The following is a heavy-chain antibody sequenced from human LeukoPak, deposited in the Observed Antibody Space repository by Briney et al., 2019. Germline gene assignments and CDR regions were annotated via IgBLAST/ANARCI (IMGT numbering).Heavy chain of an antibody. Sequence: ASVKVSCKASGYTFTGYYMHWVRQAPGQGLEWMGWINPNNGGTNYAQKFQGRVTMTRDTSISTAYMELSRLRSEDTAVYYCARDLTFLNWFDPWGQGTLVTVSS. CDR2: INPNNGGT. CDR3: ARDLTFLNWFDP. CDR1: GYTFTGYY. J-gene: IGHJ5*02. D-gene: IGHD1-14*01. V-gene: IGHV1-2*02.